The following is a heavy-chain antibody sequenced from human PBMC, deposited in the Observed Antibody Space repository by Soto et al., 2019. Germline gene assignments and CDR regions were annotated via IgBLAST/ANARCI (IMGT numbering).Heavy chain of an antibody. J-gene: IGHJ4*01. D-gene: IGHD2-2*01. Sequence: GSLRLSCAASGFTFSSYAMSWVRQAPGKGLEWVSAISGSGGSTYYANSVKGRFTISRDNSRTTLYLQMNSLRVEDTALYYCVRKYPGTRPFDYWGQGTLVTVSS. CDR2: ISGSGGST. V-gene: IGHV3-23*01. CDR3: VRKYPGTRPFDY. CDR1: GFTFSSYA.